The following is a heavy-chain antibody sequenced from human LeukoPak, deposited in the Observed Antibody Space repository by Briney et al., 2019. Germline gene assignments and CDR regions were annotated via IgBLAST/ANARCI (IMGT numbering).Heavy chain of an antibody. CDR2: ISYDGSNK. J-gene: IGHJ4*02. Sequence: GGSLRLSCAASGFTFSSYAMPWVRQAPGKGLEWVAVISYDGSNKYYADSVKGRFTISRDNSKNTLYLQMNSLRAENTAVYYCARDPIGGSERRVSSFDYWGQGTLVTVSS. D-gene: IGHD1-26*01. CDR3: ARDPIGGSERRVSSFDY. V-gene: IGHV3-30-3*01. CDR1: GFTFSSYA.